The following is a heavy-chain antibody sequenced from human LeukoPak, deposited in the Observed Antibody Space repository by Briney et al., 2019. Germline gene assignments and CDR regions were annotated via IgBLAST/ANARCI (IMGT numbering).Heavy chain of an antibody. Sequence: ASVKVSCKASGYTFTGYYMHWVRQAPGQGLEWMGQISGNGGATKYAQRFQGRVTMTTDTVTSTAYLELTSLTSDDTAVYYCARDVPDFWSGFDSWGQGTLVTVST. CDR3: ARDVPDFWSGFDS. J-gene: IGHJ4*02. D-gene: IGHD3-3*01. CDR1: GYTFTGYY. V-gene: IGHV1-2*06. CDR2: ISGNGGAT.